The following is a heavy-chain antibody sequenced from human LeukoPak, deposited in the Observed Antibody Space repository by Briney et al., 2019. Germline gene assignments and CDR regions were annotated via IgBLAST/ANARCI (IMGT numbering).Heavy chain of an antibody. D-gene: IGHD2-2*01. CDR3: ARRLGYCSSTSCQKGLDY. Sequence: PSETLSLTCTVSGGSISSYYWSWIRQPPGKGLEWIGYIYYSGSTNYNPSLKSRVTISVDTSKNQFSLKLSSVTAADTAVYYCARRLGYCSSTSCQKGLDYWGQGTLVTVSS. CDR1: GGSISSYY. CDR2: IYYSGST. V-gene: IGHV4-59*12. J-gene: IGHJ4*02.